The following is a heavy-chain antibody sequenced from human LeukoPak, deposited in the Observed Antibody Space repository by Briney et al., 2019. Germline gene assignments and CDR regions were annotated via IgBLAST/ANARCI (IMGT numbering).Heavy chain of an antibody. V-gene: IGHV3-48*01. J-gene: IGHJ3*02. CDR1: GFNFSSYS. D-gene: IGHD3-3*01. CDR2: ISSSSSTI. Sequence: GGSLRLSCAASGFNFSSYSMIWVRQAPGKGLEWVSYISSSSSTIYYADSVKGRFTISRDNAKNSLYLQMNSLRAEDTAVYYCARTPLYITIFGVGLAFDIWGQGTMVTVSS. CDR3: ARTPLYITIFGVGLAFDI.